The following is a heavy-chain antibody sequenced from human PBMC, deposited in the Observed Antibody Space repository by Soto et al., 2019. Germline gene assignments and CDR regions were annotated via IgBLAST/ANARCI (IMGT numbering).Heavy chain of an antibody. J-gene: IGHJ4*02. CDR2: ISGSGGST. CDR1: GFTFSSYA. CDR3: AKSSVSHFTFGGAGTNDY. V-gene: IGHV3-23*01. Sequence: GGSLRLSCAASGFTFSSYAMSWVRQAPGKGLEWVSAISGSGGSTYYADSVKGRFTISRDNSKNTLYLQMNSLRAEDTAVYYCAKSSVSHFTFGGAGTNDYWGQGTLVTVSS. D-gene: IGHD3-16*01.